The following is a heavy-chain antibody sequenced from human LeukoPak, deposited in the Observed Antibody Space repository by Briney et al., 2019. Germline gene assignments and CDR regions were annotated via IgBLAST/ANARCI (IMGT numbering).Heavy chain of an antibody. CDR3: ARDYVYGSGRLEVDY. V-gene: IGHV1-2*02. J-gene: IGHJ4*02. CDR1: GYTFTGYY. CDR2: INPSSGGT. Sequence: ASVKVSCKASGYTFTGYYMHWVRQAPGQGLEWMGWINPSSGGTNYAQKFQGRVTMTKDTSISTAYMELSRLRSDDTAVYYCARDYVYGSGRLEVDYWGQGTLVTVSS. D-gene: IGHD3-10*01.